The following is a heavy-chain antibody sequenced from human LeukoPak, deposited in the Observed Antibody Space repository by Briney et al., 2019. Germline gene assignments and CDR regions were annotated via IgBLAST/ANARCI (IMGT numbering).Heavy chain of an antibody. D-gene: IGHD4-17*01. CDR1: GYTFTSYG. V-gene: IGHV1-18*01. CDR3: ARDPALDYGDYDWFDP. J-gene: IGHJ5*02. CDR2: ISAYDGNT. Sequence: ASVRVSCTASGYTFTSYGISGVRQAPGQGREWMGWISAYDGNTNYAQKLQGRVTMTTDTSTSTAYMELRSLRSDDTAVYYCARDPALDYGDYDWFDPWGQGTLVTVSS.